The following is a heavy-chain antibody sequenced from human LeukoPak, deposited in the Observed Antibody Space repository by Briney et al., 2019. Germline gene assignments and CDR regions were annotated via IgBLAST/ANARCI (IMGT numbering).Heavy chain of an antibody. V-gene: IGHV1-2*02. J-gene: IGHJ4*02. CDR2: INPNSSGT. CDR3: ARAYIGDYYDSSGYTFDY. CDR1: GYTFTGYY. Sequence: ASVKVSCKASGYTFTGYYMHWVRQAPGQGLEWMGWINPNSSGTNYAQKFQGRVTMTRDTSISTAYMELSRLRSDDTAVYYCARAYIGDYYDSSGYTFDYWGQGTLVAVSS. D-gene: IGHD3-22*01.